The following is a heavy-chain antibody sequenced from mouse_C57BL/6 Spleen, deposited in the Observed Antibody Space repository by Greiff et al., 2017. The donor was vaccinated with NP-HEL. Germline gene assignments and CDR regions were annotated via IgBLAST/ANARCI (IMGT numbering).Heavy chain of an antibody. J-gene: IGHJ4*01. V-gene: IGHV5-16*01. CDR1: GFTFSDYY. Sequence: EVMLVESEGGLVQPGSSMKLSCTASGFTFSDYYMAWVRQVPEKGLEWVANINYDGSSTYYLDSFKSRFIISRDNAKNILYMQMSRLKSEDTATYYCARGGWLQRAGYYAMDYWGQGTSVTGSS. CDR2: INYDGSST. CDR3: ARGGWLQRAGYYAMDY. D-gene: IGHD2-3*01.